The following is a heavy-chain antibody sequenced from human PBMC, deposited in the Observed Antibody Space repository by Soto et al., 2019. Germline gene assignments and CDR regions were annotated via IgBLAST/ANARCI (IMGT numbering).Heavy chain of an antibody. CDR3: ARHRVAVAVTGNWFDP. Sequence: SETLSLTCTVSGGSISSSSYYWGWIRQPPGKGLEWIGSIYYSGSTYYNPSLKSRVTISVDTSKNQFSLKLSSVTAADTAVYYCARHRVAVAVTGNWFDPWGQGTLVTVSS. CDR2: IYYSGST. D-gene: IGHD6-19*01. J-gene: IGHJ5*02. CDR1: GGSISSSSYY. V-gene: IGHV4-39*01.